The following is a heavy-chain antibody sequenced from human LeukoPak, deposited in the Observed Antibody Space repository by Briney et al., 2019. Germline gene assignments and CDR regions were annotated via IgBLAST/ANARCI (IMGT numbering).Heavy chain of an antibody. CDR3: ARAHSSSWSNDPFDY. CDR1: GYTFTSYD. Sequence: ASVKVSCKASGYTFTSYDINWVRQATGQGLEWTGWMNPNSGNTGYAQKFQGRVTMTRNTSISTAYMELSSLRSEDTAVYYCARAHSSSWSNDPFDYWGQGTLVTVSS. D-gene: IGHD6-13*01. V-gene: IGHV1-8*01. J-gene: IGHJ4*02. CDR2: MNPNSGNT.